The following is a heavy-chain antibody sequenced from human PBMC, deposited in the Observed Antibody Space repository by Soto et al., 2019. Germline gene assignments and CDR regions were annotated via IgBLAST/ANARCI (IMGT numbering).Heavy chain of an antibody. V-gene: IGHV1-69*08. Sequence: QDQLVQSGAEVKKPGSSVKVSCKASGGTFSSHTFSWVRQAPGQGLEWMGRIIPALGTATYAQKFQGRVTITAAESAPTVYMELNSLRSEDTAVYYCARPDFGDYWYFDLWGRGTLVTVSS. J-gene: IGHJ2*01. CDR1: GGTFSSHT. D-gene: IGHD4-17*01. CDR2: IIPALGTA. CDR3: ARPDFGDYWYFDL.